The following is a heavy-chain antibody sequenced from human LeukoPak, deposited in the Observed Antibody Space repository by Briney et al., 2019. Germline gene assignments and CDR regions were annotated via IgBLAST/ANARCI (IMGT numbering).Heavy chain of an antibody. CDR2: ISSSSSYI. CDR3: ARDRVTGLRFLEWLSNDAFDI. D-gene: IGHD3-3*01. CDR1: GFTFSSYS. V-gene: IGHV3-21*01. Sequence: PGGSLRLSCAASGFTFSSYSMNWVRQAPGKGPEWVSSISSSSSYIYYADSVKGRFTISRDNAKNSLYLQMNSLRAEDTAVYYCARDRVTGLRFLEWLSNDAFDIWGQGTMVTVSS. J-gene: IGHJ3*02.